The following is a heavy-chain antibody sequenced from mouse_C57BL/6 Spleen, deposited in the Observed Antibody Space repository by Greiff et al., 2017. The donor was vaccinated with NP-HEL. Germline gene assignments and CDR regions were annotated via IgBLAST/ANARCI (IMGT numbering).Heavy chain of an antibody. CDR2: ISSGGSYT. V-gene: IGHV5-6*02. CDR1: GFTFSSYG. CDR3: ARRNSEDWFAY. Sequence: DVKLVESGGDLVKPGGSLKLSCAASGFTFSSYGMSWVRQTPDKRLEWVATISSGGSYTYYPGSVKGRFTISRDNAKNTLYLQMSSLKSEDTAMYYCARRNSEDWFAYWGQGTLVTVSA. J-gene: IGHJ3*01. D-gene: IGHD2-12*01.